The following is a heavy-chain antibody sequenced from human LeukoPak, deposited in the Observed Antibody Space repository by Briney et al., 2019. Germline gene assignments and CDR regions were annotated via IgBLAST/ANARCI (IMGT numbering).Heavy chain of an antibody. CDR3: ARDNGGTAMAYYSYYYMDV. D-gene: IGHD5-18*01. Sequence: ASVKVSCKASGYTFTSYGINWVRQATGQGLEWMGWMNPNSGNTGYAQKFQGRVTMTRNTSISTAHMELSSLRSEDTAVYYCARDNGGTAMAYYSYYYMDVWGKGTTVTISS. CDR2: MNPNSGNT. V-gene: IGHV1-8*02. CDR1: GYTFTSYG. J-gene: IGHJ6*03.